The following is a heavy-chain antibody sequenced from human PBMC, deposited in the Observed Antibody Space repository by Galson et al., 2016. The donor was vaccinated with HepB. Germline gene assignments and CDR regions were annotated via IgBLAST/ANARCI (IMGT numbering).Heavy chain of an antibody. Sequence: LRLSCAASGFTFGDYAMNWVRQAPGKGLEWVGFIRSKAYGETPEYAASVKGRFTISRDDSKTIAYLQMNSLKTEDTAMYFCTRSGTTLTTYYFDYWGQGTLVTVSS. CDR3: TRSGTTLTTYYFDY. J-gene: IGHJ4*02. CDR1: GFTFGDYA. CDR2: IRSKAYGETP. D-gene: IGHD4-11*01. V-gene: IGHV3-49*04.